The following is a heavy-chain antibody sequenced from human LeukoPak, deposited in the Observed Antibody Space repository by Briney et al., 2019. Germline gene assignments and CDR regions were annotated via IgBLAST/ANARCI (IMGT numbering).Heavy chain of an antibody. D-gene: IGHD1-26*01. V-gene: IGHV3-9*01. J-gene: IGHJ6*02. CDR2: ISWNSGSI. Sequence: GGSLRLSCAASGFTLDDYAMHWVRQAPGKGLERVSGISWNSGSIGYADSVKGRFTISRDNAKNSLYLQMNSLRAEDTALYYCAKDSGLYYYYGMDVWGQGTTVTVSS. CDR1: GFTLDDYA. CDR3: AKDSGLYYYYGMDV.